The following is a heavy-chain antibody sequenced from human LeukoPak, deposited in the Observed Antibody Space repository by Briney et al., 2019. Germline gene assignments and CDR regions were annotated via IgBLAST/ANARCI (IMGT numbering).Heavy chain of an antibody. Sequence: GGSLRLSCAGSGLTFSNYEMNWVRQAPGKGLEWVSFISGSGSRIYYADSVKGRFTISRDNDKNSLYLQMNNLRADDTAVYYCAKDQGRGGFGLDCWGQGTLVTVSS. CDR2: ISGSGSRI. V-gene: IGHV3-48*03. D-gene: IGHD3-16*01. CDR1: GLTFSNYE. J-gene: IGHJ4*02. CDR3: AKDQGRGGFGLDC.